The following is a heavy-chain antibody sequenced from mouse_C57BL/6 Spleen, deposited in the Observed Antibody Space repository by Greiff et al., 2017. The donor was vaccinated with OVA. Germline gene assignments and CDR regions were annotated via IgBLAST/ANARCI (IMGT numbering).Heavy chain of an antibody. D-gene: IGHD2-4*01. CDR3: ARPADYDGGYFEV. CDR2: ISSGSSTI. V-gene: IGHV5-17*01. CDR1: GFTFSDYG. J-gene: IGHJ1*03. Sequence: EVKLMESGGGLVKPGGSLKLSCAASGFTFSDYGMHWVRQAPEKGLEWVAYISSGSSTIYYADTVKGRFTISRDNAKNTLFLQMTRLRSEDTAMYYCARPADYDGGYFEVWGTGTTVTVSA.